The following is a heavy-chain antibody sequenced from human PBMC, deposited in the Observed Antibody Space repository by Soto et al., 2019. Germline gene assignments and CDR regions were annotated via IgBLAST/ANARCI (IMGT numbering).Heavy chain of an antibody. Sequence: GGSLRLSCAASGFTFSDHYMDWVRQAPGKGLEWVGRIRNKANRYTTEYAASVKGRFTISRDDSRNSLYLQMNSLQTEDTAVCYCTRDDPLAPGTLDYWGQGALVTVSS. V-gene: IGHV3-72*01. CDR2: IRNKANRYTT. J-gene: IGHJ4*01. D-gene: IGHD6-13*01. CDR1: GFTFSDHY. CDR3: TRDDPLAPGTLDY.